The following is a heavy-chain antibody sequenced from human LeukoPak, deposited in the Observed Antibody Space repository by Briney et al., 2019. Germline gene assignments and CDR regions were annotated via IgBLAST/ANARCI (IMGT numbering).Heavy chain of an antibody. CDR1: GYSFTSYW. J-gene: IGHJ3*02. CDR2: IYPGDSDT. Sequence: GESLKISCKGSGYSFTSYWIGWVRQMPGKGLEWMGIIYPGDSDTRYSPSFQGQVTISAVKSISTAYLQWSSLKASDTAMYYCARPIPHPYGGNDVGAFDIWGQGTMVTVSS. D-gene: IGHD4-23*01. CDR3: ARPIPHPYGGNDVGAFDI. V-gene: IGHV5-51*01.